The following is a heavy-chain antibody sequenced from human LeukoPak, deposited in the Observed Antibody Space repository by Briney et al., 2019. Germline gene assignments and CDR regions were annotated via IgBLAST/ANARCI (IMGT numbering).Heavy chain of an antibody. Sequence: GGSLRLSCAASGFTFSSNYMSWVRQAPGKGLEWVSVIYSCGSTYYADSVKGRFTISRDNSKNTLYLQMNSLRAEDTAVYYCARTDDSSGYYDYWGQGTLVTVSS. CDR1: GFTFSSNY. V-gene: IGHV3-66*01. D-gene: IGHD3-22*01. CDR3: ARTDDSSGYYDY. CDR2: IYSCGST. J-gene: IGHJ4*02.